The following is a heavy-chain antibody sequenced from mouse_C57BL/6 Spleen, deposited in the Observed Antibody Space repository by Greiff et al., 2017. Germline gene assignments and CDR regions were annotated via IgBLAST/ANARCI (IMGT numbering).Heavy chain of an antibody. CDR1: GYTFTSYW. D-gene: IGHD2-5*01. CDR2: IDPSDSYT. V-gene: IGHV1-69*01. J-gene: IGHJ2*01. Sequence: QVHLQQPGAELVMPGASVKLSCKASGYTFTSYWMNWVKQRPGQGLEWIGGIDPSDSYTNYNQKFKGKSTLTVDKSSSTAYMQLSSLTSEDSAVYYCALYSNYLYYFDYWGQGTTLTVSS. CDR3: ALYSNYLYYFDY.